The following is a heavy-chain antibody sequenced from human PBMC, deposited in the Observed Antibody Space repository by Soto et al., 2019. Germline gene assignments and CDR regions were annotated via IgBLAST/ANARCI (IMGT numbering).Heavy chain of an antibody. Sequence: VQLLESGGGLVQPGGSLRLSCAASGFTFSSYAMSWVRQAPGKGLECVSAISDSGHSTYYADSVKGRFTISRDNSKSTLYLLMNSLRADDTAVYYCAKDSYNWKLLDYWGQGNLVTVSS. J-gene: IGHJ4*02. CDR2: ISDSGHST. D-gene: IGHD1-20*01. CDR3: AKDSYNWKLLDY. V-gene: IGHV3-23*01. CDR1: GFTFSSYA.